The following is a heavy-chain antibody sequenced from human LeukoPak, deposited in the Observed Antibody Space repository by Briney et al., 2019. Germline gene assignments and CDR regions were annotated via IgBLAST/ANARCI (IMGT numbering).Heavy chain of an antibody. V-gene: IGHV3-7*03. Sequence: GGSLRLSCASSGFTYHRYWMSCVRQAPGKGVEWVANIKQGGSEKHYVDSVKGRFTISRDNAKNSLYLQMNSLRAEDTAVYYCARRYFDYWGQGTLVTVSS. CDR3: ARRYFDY. CDR1: GFTYHRYW. CDR2: IKQGGSEK. J-gene: IGHJ4*02.